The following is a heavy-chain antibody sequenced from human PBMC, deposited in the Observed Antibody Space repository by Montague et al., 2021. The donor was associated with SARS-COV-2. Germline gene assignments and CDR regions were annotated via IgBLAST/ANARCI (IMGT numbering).Heavy chain of an antibody. V-gene: IGHV6-1*01. Sequence: CAISGDSVSSNSATWNWIRQSPSRGLERLGRTYYRSMWKSDYARSVKSRIAINPDTSKNQFSLQLSSVTPEDTALYYCVRGIEAAGSYDYWGRGTLFTVSS. J-gene: IGHJ4*02. CDR1: GDSVSSNSAT. CDR2: TYYRSMWKS. CDR3: VRGIEAAGSYDY. D-gene: IGHD6-13*01.